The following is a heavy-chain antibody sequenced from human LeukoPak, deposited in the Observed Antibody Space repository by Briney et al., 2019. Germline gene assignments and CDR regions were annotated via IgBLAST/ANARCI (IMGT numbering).Heavy chain of an antibody. CDR3: ATSGLSRFGF. CDR1: GGTFSSYA. D-gene: IGHD2/OR15-2a*01. CDR2: IIPIFGTA. J-gene: IGHJ4*02. V-gene: IGHV1-69*13. Sequence: SVKVSCKASGGTFSSYAISWVRQAPGQGLEWMGGIIPIFGTANYAQKFQGRVTITADESTSTAYMELSSLRSEDTAVYLCATSGLSRFGFWGQGTLVTVSS.